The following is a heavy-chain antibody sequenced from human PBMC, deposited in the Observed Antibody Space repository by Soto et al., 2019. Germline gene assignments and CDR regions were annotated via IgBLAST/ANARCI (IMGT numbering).Heavy chain of an antibody. CDR2: ISGGGDST. CDR1: GFTFSSYA. Sequence: EVQLLESGGGLVQPGGSLRLTCAASGFTFSSYAISWIRLSPGKGLEWVSVISGGGDSTYYTPSVKGRFTISRDDFKNTLYLQMNSLRTEDTAIYYCANLRDFVVLPAGILDYWGPVTLVTVSS. D-gene: IGHD2-8*01. CDR3: ANLRDFVVLPAGILDY. J-gene: IGHJ4*02. V-gene: IGHV3-23*01.